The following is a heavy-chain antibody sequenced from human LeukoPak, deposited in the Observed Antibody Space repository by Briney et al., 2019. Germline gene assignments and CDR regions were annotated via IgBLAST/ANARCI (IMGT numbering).Heavy chain of an antibody. J-gene: IGHJ4*02. D-gene: IGHD7-27*01. CDR3: AIHYWGFDY. V-gene: IGHV4-59*12. Sequence: SETLSLTCTVSGGSIRGYYWSWIRQPPGKGLEWIGYIYYSGSTNYNPSLKSRVTISVDTSKNQFSLKLSSVTAADTAVYYCAIHYWGFDYWGQGTLVTVSS. CDR1: GGSIRGYY. CDR2: IYYSGST.